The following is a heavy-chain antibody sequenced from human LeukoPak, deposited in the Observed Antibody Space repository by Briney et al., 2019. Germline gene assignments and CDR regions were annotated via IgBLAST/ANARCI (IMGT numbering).Heavy chain of an antibody. Sequence: LETLSLTCTVSGGSISSYYWSWIRQPPGKGLEWIGYIYYSGSTNYNPSLKSRVTISVDTSKNQFSLKLSSVTAADTAVYYCAREAYYGSGSYYNAAYYFDYWGQGTLVTVSS. CDR3: AREAYYGSGSYYNAAYYFDY. CDR2: IYYSGST. J-gene: IGHJ4*02. D-gene: IGHD3-10*01. V-gene: IGHV4-59*01. CDR1: GGSISSYY.